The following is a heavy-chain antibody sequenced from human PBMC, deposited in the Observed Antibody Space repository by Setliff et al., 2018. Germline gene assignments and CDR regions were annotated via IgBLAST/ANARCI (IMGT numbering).Heavy chain of an antibody. CDR1: GYSISSGYY. CDR3: ARRRDTAMVQIKLPPPHRLGRWFDP. Sequence: PSETLSLTCAVSGYSISSGYYWGWIRQPPGKGLEWIGSIYHSGSTYYNPSLKSRVTISVDTSKNQFPLKLSSVTAADTAVYYCARRRDTAMVQIKLPPPHRLGRWFDPWGQGTLVTVSS. J-gene: IGHJ5*02. D-gene: IGHD5-18*01. CDR2: IYHSGST. V-gene: IGHV4-38-2*01.